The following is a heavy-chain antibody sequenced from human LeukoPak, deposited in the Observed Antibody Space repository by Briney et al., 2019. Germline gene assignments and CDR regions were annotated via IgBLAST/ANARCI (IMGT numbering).Heavy chain of an antibody. CDR3: ARRVSGDAFDI. CDR2: ISSNGGST. V-gene: IGHV3-64*01. D-gene: IGHD6-6*01. CDR1: GFIFSSYA. J-gene: IGHJ3*02. Sequence: GGSLRLSCAASGFIFSSYAMYWVRQAPGKGLEYVSAISSNGGSTRYSNSVKGRFTISRDNSKNTLYLQMGSLRAEDLAVYYCARRVSGDAFDIWGQGTIVTVSS.